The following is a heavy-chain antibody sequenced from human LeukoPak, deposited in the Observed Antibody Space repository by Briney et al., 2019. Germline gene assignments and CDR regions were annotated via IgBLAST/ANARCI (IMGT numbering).Heavy chain of an antibody. V-gene: IGHV3-23*01. CDR2: ISGSGGST. Sequence: PGGSLRLSCAASGFTFSSYAMSWVRQAPGKGLEWVSVISGSGGSTYYADSVKGRFTISRDNSKSTLYLQMNSLRAEDTAVYYCAKSAGSFDDAFDIWGQGTIVTVSS. CDR1: GFTFSSYA. D-gene: IGHD3-10*01. CDR3: AKSAGSFDDAFDI. J-gene: IGHJ3*02.